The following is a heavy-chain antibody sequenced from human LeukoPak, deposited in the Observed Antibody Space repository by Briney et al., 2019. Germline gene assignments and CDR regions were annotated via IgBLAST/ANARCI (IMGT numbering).Heavy chain of an antibody. CDR1: GYNFRNYG. CDR2: ITAGNGNT. Sequence: ASVKVSCKASGYNFRNYGIGWVRRAPRQGLEWMGWITAGNGNTNYAQKVQGRVTMTTDTSTSTAYMELRSLRSDDTAVYFCARDSARGYSYGYNAFDIWGQGTMVTVSS. D-gene: IGHD5-18*01. J-gene: IGHJ3*02. V-gene: IGHV1-18*01. CDR3: ARDSARGYSYGYNAFDI.